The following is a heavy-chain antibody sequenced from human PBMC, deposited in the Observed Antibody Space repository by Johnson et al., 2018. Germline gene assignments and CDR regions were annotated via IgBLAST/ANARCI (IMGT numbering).Heavy chain of an antibody. CDR3: ARGGQGAFDI. CDR2: ISFDGSNR. CDR1: GFTFSSYA. J-gene: IGHJ3*02. V-gene: IGHV3-30-3*01. Sequence: QVQLVQSGGGVVQXGRSLRLSCAASGFTFSSYAMHWVRQAPGKGLEWVALISFDGSNRYYADSVKGRFTISRDNSKNTLYLQMNSLRAEDTAVYYCARGGQGAFDIWGQGTMVTVSS.